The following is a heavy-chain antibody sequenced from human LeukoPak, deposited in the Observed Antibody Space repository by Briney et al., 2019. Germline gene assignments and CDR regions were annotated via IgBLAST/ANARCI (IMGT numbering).Heavy chain of an antibody. J-gene: IGHJ4*02. CDR1: GFTFSSYA. CDR2: ISYDGSNK. CDR3: ARSIVATSPFYY. D-gene: IGHD5-12*01. Sequence: GGSLRLSCAASGFTFSSYAMHWVRQAPGKGLEWVAVISYDGSNKYYADSVKGRFTISRDNSKNTLYLQMNSLRAKDTAVYYCARSIVATSPFYYWGQGTLVTVSS. V-gene: IGHV3-30*04.